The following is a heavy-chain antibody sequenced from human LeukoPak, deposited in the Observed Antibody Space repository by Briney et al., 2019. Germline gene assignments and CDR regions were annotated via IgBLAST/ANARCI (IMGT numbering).Heavy chain of an antibody. CDR1: GFTFSNAW. J-gene: IGHJ4*02. D-gene: IGHD3-22*01. V-gene: IGHV4-59*12. CDR3: ARAVAQYYYDSSGYYYGVPQYYFDY. Sequence: GSLRLSCAASGFTFSNAWMSWIRQPPGKGLEWIGYIYYSGSTNYNPSLKSRVTISVDTSKNQFSLKLSSVTAADTAVYYCARAVAQYYYDSSGYYYGVPQYYFDYWGQGTLVTVSS. CDR2: IYYSGST.